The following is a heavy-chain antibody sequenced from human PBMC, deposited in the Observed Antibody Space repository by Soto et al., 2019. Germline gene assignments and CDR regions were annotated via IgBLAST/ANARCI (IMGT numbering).Heavy chain of an antibody. V-gene: IGHV3-64*01. Sequence: GGSLRLSCAASGFTFSSYAMHWVRQAPGKGLEYVSAISSNGGSTYYANSVKGRFTISRDNSKNTLYLQMGSLRAEDMAVYYCARDSGVTGTKKKTLVGYYYYMDVWGKGTTVTVSS. CDR2: ISSNGGST. CDR3: ARDSGVTGTKKKTLVGYYYYMDV. J-gene: IGHJ6*03. CDR1: GFTFSSYA. D-gene: IGHD1-20*01.